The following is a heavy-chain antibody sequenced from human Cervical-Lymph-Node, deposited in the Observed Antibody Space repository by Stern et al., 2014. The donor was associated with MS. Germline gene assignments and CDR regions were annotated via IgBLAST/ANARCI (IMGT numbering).Heavy chain of an antibody. D-gene: IGHD5/OR15-5a*01. CDR3: ALSAFDF. J-gene: IGHJ4*02. CDR1: GFTFTNYY. V-gene: IGHV1-46*01. Sequence: VQLVQSGAEVKKPGASVKVSCKASGFTFTNYYVHWVRQAPGQGLEWMGIINRSDDDTGYAQRFQGRLTVTRDTSSSTVYMELTSLRYDDTDVYYCALSAFDFWGQGTLVTVSS. CDR2: INRSDDDT.